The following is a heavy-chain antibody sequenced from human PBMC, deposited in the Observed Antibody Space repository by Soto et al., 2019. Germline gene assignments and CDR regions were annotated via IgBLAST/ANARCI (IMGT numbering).Heavy chain of an antibody. CDR2: IYFTGNT. V-gene: IGHV4-39*01. Sequence: SETLSLTCSASGGSITSSSHFWGWVRQPPGKGLEWIGTIYFTGNTYYTPSLKSRLTMSIDTSKNEFSLSLNSVTAADTAVYYCAGQPFTVAATCYGRSNWFDPWGPGTLVTVSS. J-gene: IGHJ5*02. CDR3: AGQPFTVAATCYGRSNWFDP. D-gene: IGHD2-15*01. CDR1: GGSITSSSHF.